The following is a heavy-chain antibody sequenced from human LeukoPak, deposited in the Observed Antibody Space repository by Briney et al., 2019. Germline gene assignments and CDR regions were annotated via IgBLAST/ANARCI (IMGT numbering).Heavy chain of an antibody. CDR3: ARHGSGYNYGPFDS. CDR1: GGSISSDTYY. J-gene: IGHJ4*02. D-gene: IGHD5-18*01. V-gene: IGHV4-30-4*08. Sequence: PSETLSLTCTVSGGSISSDTYYWSWIRQHPGKGLEWIGYIYYSGSTYYNPSLKSRVTISVDTSKNQFSLKLSSVTAADTAVYYCARHGSGYNYGPFDSWGQGTLVTVSS. CDR2: IYYSGST.